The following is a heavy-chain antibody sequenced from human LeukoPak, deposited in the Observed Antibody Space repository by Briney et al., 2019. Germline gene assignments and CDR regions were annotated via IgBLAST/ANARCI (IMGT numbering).Heavy chain of an antibody. CDR2: IYYSGNT. V-gene: IGHV4-59*01. CDR1: GGSFSSYY. J-gene: IGHJ6*03. Sequence: SETLSLTCAVYGGSFSSYYWSWIRQPPGKGLEWIGYIYYSGNTNYNPSLKSRVTISIDTSKNQFPLKLSSVPAADTAVYYCARAVQLERPPPLIDYYYMDVWGKGTTVTVSS. D-gene: IGHD1-1*01. CDR3: ARAVQLERPPPLIDYYYMDV.